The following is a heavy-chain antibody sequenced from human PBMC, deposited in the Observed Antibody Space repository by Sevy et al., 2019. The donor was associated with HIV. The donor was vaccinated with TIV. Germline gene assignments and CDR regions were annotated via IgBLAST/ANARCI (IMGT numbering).Heavy chain of an antibody. V-gene: IGHV3-23*01. CDR2: ISRIGGNT. J-gene: IGHJ4*02. CDR3: VKEGRDDFNPYLDF. Sequence: GGSLRLSCAGSGFTFGSYMMNWVRQAPGRGLEWMSRISRIGGNTEYGDSAKGRFTIFRDNSKNTVYLQMKDLRAEDTALYYCVKEGRDDFNPYLDFWGQGILVTVSS. CDR1: GFTFGSYM. D-gene: IGHD3-10*01.